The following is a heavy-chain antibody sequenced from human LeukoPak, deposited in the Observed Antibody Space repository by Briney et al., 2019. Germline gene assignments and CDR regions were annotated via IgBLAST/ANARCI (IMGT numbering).Heavy chain of an antibody. CDR1: GFTFSSYT. CDR2: ISSNGGST. CDR3: AKEGADYWSGYYYYYMDV. V-gene: IGHV3-64*01. D-gene: IGHD3-3*01. J-gene: IGHJ6*03. Sequence: GGSLRLSCAASGFTFSSYTMHWVRQAPGKGLVYVSAISSNGGSTYYANSMKGRFSISRDNFKNTLYLQMNSLRAEDTAIYYCAKEGADYWSGYYYYYMDVWGNGTTVAVSS.